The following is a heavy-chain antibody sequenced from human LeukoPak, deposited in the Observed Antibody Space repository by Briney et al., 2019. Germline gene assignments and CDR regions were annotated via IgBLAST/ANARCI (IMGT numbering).Heavy chain of an antibody. Sequence: GGSLRLSCAASGFTFSDSYMSWIRQAPGKGLEWVTYISTSSTTIHYADSVKGRFTISRDNSKNTVYLQMNSLRTEDTAVYYCAKTVGASTFYYYMDVWGKGTTVTVTS. V-gene: IGHV3-11*04. CDR2: ISTSSTTI. CDR3: AKTVGASTFYYYMDV. J-gene: IGHJ6*03. CDR1: GFTFSDSY. D-gene: IGHD1-26*01.